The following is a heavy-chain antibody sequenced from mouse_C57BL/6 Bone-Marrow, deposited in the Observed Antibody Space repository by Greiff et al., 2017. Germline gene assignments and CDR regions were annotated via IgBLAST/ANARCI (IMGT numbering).Heavy chain of an antibody. D-gene: IGHD2-10*02. J-gene: IGHJ2*01. V-gene: IGHV3-6*01. CDR1: GYSITSGYY. CDR3: ARGRYGNYDFDY. Sequence: EVQLVESGPGLVKPSQSLSLTCSVTGYSITSGYYWNWIRQFPGNKLEWMGYISYDGSNNYNPSLKNRISITRDTSKNQFFLKLNSVTTEDTATYYCARGRYGNYDFDYWGQGTTLTVSS. CDR2: ISYDGSN.